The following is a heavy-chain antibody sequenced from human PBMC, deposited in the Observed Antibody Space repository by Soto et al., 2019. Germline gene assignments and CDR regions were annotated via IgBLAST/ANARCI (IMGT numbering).Heavy chain of an antibody. V-gene: IGHV1-18*04. CDR1: GYTFTSYG. J-gene: IGHJ6*02. Sequence: ASVKVSCKASGYTFTSYGISWARQAPGQGLEWMGWISAYNGNTNYAQKLQGRVTMTTDTSTSTAYMELRSLRSDDTAVYYCATRLGYYYYYGMDVWGQGTTVTVSS. CDR2: ISAYNGNT. CDR3: ATRLGYYYYYGMDV.